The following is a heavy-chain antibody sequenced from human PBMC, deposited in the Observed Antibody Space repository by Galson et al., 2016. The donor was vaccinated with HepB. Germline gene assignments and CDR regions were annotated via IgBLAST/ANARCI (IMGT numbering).Heavy chain of an antibody. V-gene: IGHV2-5*01. CDR2: VYWNGET. Sequence: PALVKPTQTLTLTCTFSGFSLTDTEVGVGWIRQPPGKALEWLALVYWNGETEYSPSLKSRLTMTKDTSKNQVVLIMSNMDPVDTATYFCAHSRGWLFDYWSQGTLVTVIS. D-gene: IGHD6-19*01. CDR1: GFSLTDTEVG. J-gene: IGHJ4*02. CDR3: AHSRGWLFDY.